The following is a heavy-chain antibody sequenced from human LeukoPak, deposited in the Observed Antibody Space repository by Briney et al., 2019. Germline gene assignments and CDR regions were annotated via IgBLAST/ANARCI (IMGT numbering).Heavy chain of an antibody. CDR2: ISSSSSYI. Sequence: PGGSLRLSCAASGFTFSSYGMHWVRQAPGKGLEWVSSISSSSSYIYYADSVKGRFTISRDNAKNSLYLQMNSLRAEDTAVYYCARTLGYCSGGSCLTSDAFDIWGQGTMVTVSS. J-gene: IGHJ3*02. V-gene: IGHV3-21*01. D-gene: IGHD2-15*01. CDR3: ARTLGYCSGGSCLTSDAFDI. CDR1: GFTFSSYG.